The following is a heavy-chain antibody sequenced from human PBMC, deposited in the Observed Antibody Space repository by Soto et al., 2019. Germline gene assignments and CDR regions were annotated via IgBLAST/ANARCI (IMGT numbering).Heavy chain of an antibody. D-gene: IGHD2-21*02. CDR3: ARGDGLTFDY. CDR2: INHSGST. V-gene: IGHV4-34*01. CDR1: GGSFSGYY. J-gene: IGHJ4*02. Sequence: PSETLSLTCAVYGGSFSGYYWSWIRQPPGKGLEWIGEINHSGSTNYNPSLKSRVTISVDTSKNQFSLKLSSVTAADTAVYYCARGDGLTFDYWGQGTLVTVSS.